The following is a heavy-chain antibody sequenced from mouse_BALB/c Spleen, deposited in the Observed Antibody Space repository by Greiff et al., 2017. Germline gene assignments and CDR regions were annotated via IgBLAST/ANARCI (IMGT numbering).Heavy chain of an antibody. D-gene: IGHD2-1*01. J-gene: IGHJ2*01. Sequence: QVQLQQSGAELARPGASVKLSCKASGYTFTSYWMQWVKQRPGQGLEWIGAIYPGDGDTRYTQKFKGKATLTADKSSSTAYMQLSSLASEDSAVYYCARSGYGNYLDYWGQGTTLTVSS. CDR1: GYTFTSYW. CDR3: ARSGYGNYLDY. CDR2: IYPGDGDT. V-gene: IGHV1-87*01.